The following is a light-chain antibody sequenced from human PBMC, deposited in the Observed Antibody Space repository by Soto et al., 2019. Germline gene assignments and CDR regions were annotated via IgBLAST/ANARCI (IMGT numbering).Light chain of an antibody. J-gene: IGKJ1*01. V-gene: IGKV3-20*01. CDR1: QSVDSTF. Sequence: EVVLTQSPGSLSLSPGQRATLSCRASQSVDSTFFAWYQKKPGQAPRLLIYGASKRATGIPDRFSGSGSGTDFTLIISRLEPEDFAVYYCQQYMSSVTFGQGTKVVIK. CDR2: GAS. CDR3: QQYMSSVT.